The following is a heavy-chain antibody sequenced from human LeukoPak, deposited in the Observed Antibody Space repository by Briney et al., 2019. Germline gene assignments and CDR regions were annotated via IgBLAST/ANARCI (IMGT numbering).Heavy chain of an antibody. CDR2: ISRDGTTI. D-gene: IGHD3-10*01. CDR1: GFSFGNHA. V-gene: IGHV3-11*01. J-gene: IGHJ4*02. Sequence: GGSLRLSCAASGFSFGNHAMIWVRQAPGKGLEWVSYISRDGTTIYYADSVKGRFTISRDNAKNSLFLQMNSLRAEDTAVYYCARSSQYGSGADYWGQGTLVTVSS. CDR3: ARSSQYGSGADY.